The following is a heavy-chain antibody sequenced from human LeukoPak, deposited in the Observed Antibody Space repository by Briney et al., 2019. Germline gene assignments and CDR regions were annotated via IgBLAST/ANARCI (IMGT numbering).Heavy chain of an antibody. D-gene: IGHD1-1*01. J-gene: IGHJ5*02. CDR2: VSPKTGRT. CDR3: ARESERNDGWFDP. Sequence: ASVKVSCKASGYTFRIRDINWVRQAPGQGREWVGWVSPKTGRTGYAQKFQGRVYMTTNASLSTAYMELGSLRSDDTAVYFCARESERNDGWFDPWGQGTLVTVSS. V-gene: IGHV1-8*01. CDR1: GYTFRIRD.